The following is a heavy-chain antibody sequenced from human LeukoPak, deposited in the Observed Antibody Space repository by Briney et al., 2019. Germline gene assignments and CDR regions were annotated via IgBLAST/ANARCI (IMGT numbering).Heavy chain of an antibody. CDR3: ARDGGGFWEWLVSDHFDY. V-gene: IGHV1-18*01. D-gene: IGHD3-3*01. CDR2: ISAYNGNT. J-gene: IGHJ4*02. CDR1: GYTVTRYG. Sequence: GASVKVSCKASGYTVTRYGISWVRQAPGQGLEWMGWISAYNGNTNYAQKLQGRVTMTTDTSTSTAYMDLRSLRSDDTAVYCCARDGGGFWEWLVSDHFDYWGQGTLVTVSS.